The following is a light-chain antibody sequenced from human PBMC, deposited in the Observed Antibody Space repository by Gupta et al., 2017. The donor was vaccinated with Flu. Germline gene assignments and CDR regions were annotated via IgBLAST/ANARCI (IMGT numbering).Light chain of an antibody. Sequence: GSSSDIGSYNYVSWFQQHPGKAHKLLIDEISNRPSGVPDRFSGSKAGNTASLTVSGLQAEDEADYYCSSFADSRYIFGAGTTVTVL. CDR1: SSDIGSYNY. CDR2: EIS. CDR3: SSFADSRYI. J-gene: IGLJ1*01. V-gene: IGLV2-8*01.